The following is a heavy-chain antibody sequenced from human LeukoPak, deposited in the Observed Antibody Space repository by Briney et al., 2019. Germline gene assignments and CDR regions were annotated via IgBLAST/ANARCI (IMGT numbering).Heavy chain of an antibody. CDR3: ARGSINYPEY. CDR2: ISYDGSHK. V-gene: IGHV3-30*04. CDR1: GFIFSNYA. Sequence: GGSLRLSCAASGFIFSNYAMHWVRQAPGKGLEWVALISYDGSHKYYADSVKDRFTISRDNSKNTLYLQMNSLRPDDTAVYYCARGSINYPEYWGQGTLVTVSS. J-gene: IGHJ4*02.